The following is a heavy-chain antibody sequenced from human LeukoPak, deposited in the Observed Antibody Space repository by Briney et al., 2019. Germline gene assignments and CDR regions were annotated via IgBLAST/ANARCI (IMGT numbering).Heavy chain of an antibody. CDR2: ISSSGDTI. D-gene: IGHD6-13*01. J-gene: IGHJ4*02. CDR1: GFTFSSYE. V-gene: IGHV3-48*03. CDR3: ARGNGYSTSGYVDY. Sequence: PGGSLRLSCAASGFTFSSYEMNWVRQAPGKGLEWVSYISSSGDTIYYADSVKGRFTISRDRTKNSLYLQMSSLRPEDMALYYCARGNGYSTSGYVDYWGQGTLVTVSS.